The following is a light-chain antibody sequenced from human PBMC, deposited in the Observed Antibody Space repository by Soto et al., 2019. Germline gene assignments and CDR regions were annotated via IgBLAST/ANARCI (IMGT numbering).Light chain of an antibody. V-gene: IGKV3-20*01. Sequence: EIVLTQSPGTLSLSPGESATLSCRANQVVSSSYLAWYQQKPGQAPRLVIYHASDRATGVPDRFSGSGSGTDFALTITRLEPEDFALFYCQQYGTFPFSFGQGTKLEIK. J-gene: IGKJ2*01. CDR1: QVVSSSY. CDR3: QQYGTFPFS. CDR2: HAS.